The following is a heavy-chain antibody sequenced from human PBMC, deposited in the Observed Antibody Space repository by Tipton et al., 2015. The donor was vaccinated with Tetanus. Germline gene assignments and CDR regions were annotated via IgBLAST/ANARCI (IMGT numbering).Heavy chain of an antibody. CDR2: IYTSGST. V-gene: IGHV4-4*07. CDR3: ARFDYGDWFDP. J-gene: IGHJ5*02. Sequence: GLVKPSETLSLTCTVSGGSISRYYWSWIRLPARQGLQWIGRIYTSGSTNYNPSLKSRVTMSVDTSKNQYSLKLSSVSAADTAVYYCARFDYGDWFDPWGQGTLVTVSS. D-gene: IGHD4-17*01. CDR1: GGSISRYY.